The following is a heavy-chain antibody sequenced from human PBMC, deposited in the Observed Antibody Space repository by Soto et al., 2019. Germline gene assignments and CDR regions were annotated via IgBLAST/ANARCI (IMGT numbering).Heavy chain of an antibody. V-gene: IGHV3-23*01. Sequence: SCKASGFAFSSHPMSWVRQAPEKGLEWVAGISDGGDLTYNADSVRGRFTISRDNSRNTLYLQMNSLRAEDTAVYYCARRVIGSSRAFDIWGQGTMVTVSS. D-gene: IGHD3-10*01. CDR3: ARRVIGSSRAFDI. CDR1: GFAFSSHP. CDR2: ISDGGDLT. J-gene: IGHJ3*02.